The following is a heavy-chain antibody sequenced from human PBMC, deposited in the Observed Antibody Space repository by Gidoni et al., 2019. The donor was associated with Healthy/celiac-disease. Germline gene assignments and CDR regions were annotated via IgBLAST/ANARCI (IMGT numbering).Heavy chain of an antibody. Sequence: QVQLVESGGGVVQPGRSLRLSCAASGFTFSSYGMHWVRQAPGKGLEWVAVIWYDGSNKYYADSVKGRFTISRDNSKNTLYLQMNSLRAEDTAVYHCARDDYGDSCLDYWGQGTLVTVSS. CDR1: GFTFSSYG. V-gene: IGHV3-33*01. CDR3: ARDDYGDSCLDY. CDR2: IWYDGSNK. D-gene: IGHD4-17*01. J-gene: IGHJ4*02.